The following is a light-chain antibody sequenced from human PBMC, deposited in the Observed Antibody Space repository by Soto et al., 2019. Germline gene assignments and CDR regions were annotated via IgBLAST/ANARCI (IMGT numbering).Light chain of an antibody. V-gene: IGKV3-20*01. J-gene: IGKJ2*01. Sequence: EIVLTQSPGTLSLSPGERATLSFRASHSISSSYLAWYQQKPGQAPRLLIYAASSRATGIPDRFICSGSWTDFTLTISSLEPAEFAVYYWQQYGSSSYTFGQGTQLEIK. CDR2: AAS. CDR1: HSISSSY. CDR3: QQYGSSSYT.